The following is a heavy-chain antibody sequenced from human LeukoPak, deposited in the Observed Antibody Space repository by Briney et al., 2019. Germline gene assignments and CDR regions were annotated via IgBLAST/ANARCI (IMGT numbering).Heavy chain of an antibody. Sequence: PGGSLRLSCAASGFTLSTYTMNWVRQAPGKGPEWVSSISTSSSYIYYADSVKGRFTISRDNAKNSLYLQMNSLRADDTAVYYCASLYYYDIWGQGTLVTVSS. CDR1: GFTLSTYT. D-gene: IGHD3-22*01. CDR2: ISTSSSYI. CDR3: ASLYYYDI. J-gene: IGHJ4*02. V-gene: IGHV3-21*01.